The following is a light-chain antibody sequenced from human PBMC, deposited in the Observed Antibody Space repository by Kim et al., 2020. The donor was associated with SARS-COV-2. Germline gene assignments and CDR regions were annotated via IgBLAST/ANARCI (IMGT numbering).Light chain of an antibody. J-gene: IGKJ2*01. CDR1: QSVGSN. CDR3: QQYNGWPPYT. CDR2: GAS. V-gene: IGKV3-15*01. Sequence: VSPGERDTLSCRASQSVGSNLAWYQQKPGQTPRLVIYGASTRATGVPARVSGSGSGTEFSLTISSLQPEDFAVYYCQQYNGWPPYTFGQGTKLEI.